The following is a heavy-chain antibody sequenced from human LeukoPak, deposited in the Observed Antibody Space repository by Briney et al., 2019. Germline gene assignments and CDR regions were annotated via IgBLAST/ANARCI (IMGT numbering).Heavy chain of an antibody. D-gene: IGHD2-15*01. Sequence: GGSLRLSCAASGFSFSSYWMTWVRQAPGKGLEWVAVISHDGSNNYYADSVKGRFTISRDNSKNTLYLQMNSLRAEDTAVYYCAGPRIRDIVVVVAAFDYWGQGTLVTVSS. CDR2: ISHDGSNN. CDR1: GFSFSSYW. J-gene: IGHJ4*02. V-gene: IGHV3-30-3*01. CDR3: AGPRIRDIVVVVAAFDY.